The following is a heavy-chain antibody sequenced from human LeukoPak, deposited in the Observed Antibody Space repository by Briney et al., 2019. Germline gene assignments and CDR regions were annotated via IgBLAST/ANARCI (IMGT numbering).Heavy chain of an antibody. Sequence: SETLSLTCTVSGGSISSSSYYWSWIRQHPGKGLEWIGYIYYSGSTYYNPSLKSRVTISVDTSKNQFSLKLSSVTAADTAVYYCARESVGRGSGSYTDYWGQGTLVTVSS. CDR2: IYYSGST. CDR1: GGSISSSSYY. CDR3: ARESVGRGSGSYTDY. V-gene: IGHV4-31*03. D-gene: IGHD3-10*01. J-gene: IGHJ4*02.